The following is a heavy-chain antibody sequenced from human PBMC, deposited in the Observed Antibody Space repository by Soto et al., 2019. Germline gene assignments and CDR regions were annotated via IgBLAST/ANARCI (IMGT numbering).Heavy chain of an antibody. V-gene: IGHV3-13*01. D-gene: IGHD3-9*01. CDR3: ASAPLVRYFDWPEGTSYYYYGMDV. CDR2: IGTAGDT. J-gene: IGHJ6*02. CDR1: GFTFSSYD. Sequence: HPGGSLRLSCAASGFTFSSYDMHWVRQATGKGLEWVSAIGTAGDTYYPGSVKGRFTISRENAKNSLYLQMNSLRAGDTAVYYCASAPLVRYFDWPEGTSYYYYGMDVWGQGTTVTVSS.